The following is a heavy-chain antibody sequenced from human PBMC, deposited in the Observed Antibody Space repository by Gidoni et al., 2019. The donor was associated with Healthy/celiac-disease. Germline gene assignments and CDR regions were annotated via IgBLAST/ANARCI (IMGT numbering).Heavy chain of an antibody. CDR2: INHSGST. CDR1: GGSFSGYY. CDR3: ARGGYYYGSGSYYIPRYYYYYGMDV. J-gene: IGHJ6*02. D-gene: IGHD3-10*01. Sequence: QVQLQQWGAGLLKPSETLSLTCAVSGGSFSGYYWSWIRQPPGKGLEWIGEINHSGSTNYNPSLKSRVTISVDTSKNQFSLKLSSVTAADTAVYYRARGGYYYGSGSYYIPRYYYYYGMDVWGQGTTVTVSS. V-gene: IGHV4-34*01.